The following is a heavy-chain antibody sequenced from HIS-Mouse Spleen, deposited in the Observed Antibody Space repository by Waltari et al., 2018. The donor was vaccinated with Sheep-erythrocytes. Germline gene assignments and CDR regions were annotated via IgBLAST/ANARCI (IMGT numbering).Heavy chain of an antibody. V-gene: IGHV3-23*01. J-gene: IGHJ4*02. CDR2: ISGSGGST. Sequence: LSCAASGFTFSSYAMSWVRQAPGKGLEWVSAISGSGGSTYYADSVKGRFTISRDNSKNTLYLQMNSLRAEDTAVYYCAKQTLRRTYFDYWGQGTLVTVSS. CDR3: AKQTLRRTYFDY. CDR1: GFTFSSYA. D-gene: IGHD4-17*01.